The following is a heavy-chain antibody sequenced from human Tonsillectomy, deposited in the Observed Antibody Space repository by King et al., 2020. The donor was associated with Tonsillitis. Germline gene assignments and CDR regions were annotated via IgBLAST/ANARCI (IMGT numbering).Heavy chain of an antibody. V-gene: IGHV3-43*02. Sequence: VQLVQSGGGVVQPGGSLRLSCAASGFTFDDYAMHWVRQAPGTGLEWVSLISGEGGSTYYSDSVKGRCTISRDNSKNSLSLQMNSLSTEDTALYYCAQSRSYYDFWSGSQDYYYMDVWGKGTTVTVSS. J-gene: IGHJ6*03. CDR2: ISGEGGST. CDR1: GFTFDDYA. D-gene: IGHD3-3*01. CDR3: AQSRSYYDFWSGSQDYYYMDV.